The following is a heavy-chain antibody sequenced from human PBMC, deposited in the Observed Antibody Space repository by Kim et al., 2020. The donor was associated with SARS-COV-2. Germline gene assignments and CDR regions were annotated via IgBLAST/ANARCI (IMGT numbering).Heavy chain of an antibody. CDR1: GYTLTELS. Sequence: ASVKVSCKVSGYTLTELSMHWVRQAPGKGLEWMGGFDPEDGETIYAQKFQGRVTMTEDTSTDTAYMELSSLRSEDTAVYYCATVRDVYYYDSSGYSYGMDVWGQGTTVTVSS. J-gene: IGHJ6*02. CDR3: ATVRDVYYYDSSGYSYGMDV. V-gene: IGHV1-24*01. D-gene: IGHD3-22*01. CDR2: FDPEDGET.